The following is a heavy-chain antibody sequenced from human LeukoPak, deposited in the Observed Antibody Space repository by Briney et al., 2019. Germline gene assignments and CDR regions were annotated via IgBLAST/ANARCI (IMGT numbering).Heavy chain of an antibody. J-gene: IGHJ4*02. CDR3: ARTRCSGGSCYRPPDC. CDR2: ISYDGSNT. V-gene: IGHV3-33*08. CDR1: GFTFSNYG. Sequence: GGSLRLSCAASGFTFSNYGMHWVRQAPGKGLEWVASISYDGSNTYYADYVKVRFTISRDNSMTTLYLQMNSLRAEDTAVYYCARTRCSGGSCYRPPDCWGQGTLVTVSS. D-gene: IGHD2-15*01.